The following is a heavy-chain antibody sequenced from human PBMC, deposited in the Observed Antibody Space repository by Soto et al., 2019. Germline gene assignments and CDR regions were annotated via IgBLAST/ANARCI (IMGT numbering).Heavy chain of an antibody. CDR3: ASLNYDFWSGYYISFDY. CDR2: IKQDGSEK. D-gene: IGHD3-3*01. V-gene: IGHV3-7*01. Sequence: GGSLGLSCAASGFTLSSYWMSWVRQAPGKGLEWVANIKQDGSEKYYVDSVKGRFTISRDNAKNSLYLQMNSLRAEDTAVYYCASLNYDFWSGYYISFDYWGQGTLVTVSS. CDR1: GFTLSSYW. J-gene: IGHJ4*02.